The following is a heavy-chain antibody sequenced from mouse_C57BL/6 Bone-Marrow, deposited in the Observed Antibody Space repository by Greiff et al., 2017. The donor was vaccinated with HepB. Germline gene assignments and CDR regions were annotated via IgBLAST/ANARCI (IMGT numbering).Heavy chain of an antibody. CDR2: IYPRSGNT. J-gene: IGHJ4*01. CDR3: ARYSNYGAMDY. V-gene: IGHV1-81*01. D-gene: IGHD2-5*01. Sequence: QVQLQQSGAELARPGASVKLSCKASGYTFTSYGISWVKQRTGQGLEWIGEIYPRSGNTYYNAKFKGKATLTADKSSSTAYMELRSLTSEDSAVYFCARYSNYGAMDYWGQGTSVTVSS. CDR1: GYTFTSYG.